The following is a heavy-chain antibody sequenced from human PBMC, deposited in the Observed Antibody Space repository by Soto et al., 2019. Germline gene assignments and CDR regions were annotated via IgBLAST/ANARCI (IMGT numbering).Heavy chain of an antibody. CDR1: GGSISSGGYY. V-gene: IGHV4-31*03. D-gene: IGHD2-2*01. CDR3: ARDVTSNHNCF. Sequence: SETLSLTCTVSGGSISSGGYYWSWIRQHPGKGLEWIGYIYYTGRTYYNPSLESRLTFSVDTSKNQFSLRLRSVTAADTAVYYCARDVTSNHNCF. CDR2: IYYTGRT. J-gene: IGHJ5*01.